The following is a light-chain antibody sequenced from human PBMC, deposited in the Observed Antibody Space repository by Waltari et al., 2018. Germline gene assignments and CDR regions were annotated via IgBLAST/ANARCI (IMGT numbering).Light chain of an antibody. Sequence: QAVVTQEPSLTVSPGGTVTLTCGSSTGAVTSGQYPYWFQQKPGHVPKTLIFDTSTKHSWTPARCSGSLLGGKAALTLSGAQPEDEAEYYCLLWYSGARWVFGGGTKLSVL. CDR2: DTS. CDR1: TGAVTSGQY. V-gene: IGLV7-46*01. CDR3: LLWYSGARWV. J-gene: IGLJ3*02.